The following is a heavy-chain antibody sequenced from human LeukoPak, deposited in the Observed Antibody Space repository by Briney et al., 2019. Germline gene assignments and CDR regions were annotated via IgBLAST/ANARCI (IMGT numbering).Heavy chain of an antibody. CDR1: GFTFSSYA. CDR2: ISGSGGST. V-gene: IGHV3-23*01. Sequence: PGGSLRLSCAASGFTFSSYAMSSVRQAPGKGLEWVSAISGSGGSTYYADSVKGRFTISRDNSKNTLYLQMNSLRAEDTAVYYCAKDRDYYGSGAAFDIWGQGTMVTVSS. J-gene: IGHJ3*02. D-gene: IGHD3-10*01. CDR3: AKDRDYYGSGAAFDI.